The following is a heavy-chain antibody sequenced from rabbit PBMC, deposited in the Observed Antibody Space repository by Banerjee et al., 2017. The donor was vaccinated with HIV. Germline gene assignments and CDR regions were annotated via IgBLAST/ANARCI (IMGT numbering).Heavy chain of an antibody. CDR2: ISTVDGST. V-gene: IGHV1S45*01. CDR1: GFDFSSDYY. CDR3: ARSFAGSSDYTFNL. Sequence: QEQVVESGGGLVQPEGSLTLTCTASGFDFSSDYYMTWVRQAPGKGLEWIGCISTVDGSTYYASWAKGRFTISKASSTTVTLQMTSLTAADTATYFCARSFAGSSDYTFNLWGPGTLVTVS. J-gene: IGHJ4*01. D-gene: IGHD8-1*01.